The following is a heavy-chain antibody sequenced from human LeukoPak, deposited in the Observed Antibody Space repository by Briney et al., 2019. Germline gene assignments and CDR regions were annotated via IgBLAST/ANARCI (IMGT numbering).Heavy chain of an antibody. D-gene: IGHD2-2*01. CDR3: ARHAS. CDR1: GGSFSDYY. V-gene: IGHV4-34*01. J-gene: IGHJ5*02. CDR2: INHSGST. Sequence: SETLSLTCAVYGGSFSDYYWSWIRQPPGKGLEWIGEINHSGSTNYNPSLKSRVTISVDTSKNQFSLKLSSVTAADTAVYYCARHASWGQGTLVTVSS.